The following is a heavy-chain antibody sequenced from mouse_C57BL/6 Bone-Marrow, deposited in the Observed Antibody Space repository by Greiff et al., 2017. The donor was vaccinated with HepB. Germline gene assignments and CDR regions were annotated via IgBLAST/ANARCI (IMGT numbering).Heavy chain of an antibody. Sequence: EVQLVESGPGLVKPSQSLSLTCSVTGYSITSGYYWNWIRQFPGNKLEWMGYISYDGSNNYNPSLKNRISITRDTSKNQFFLKLNSVTTEDTATYYCARDPGFDYWGQGTTLTVSS. CDR1: GYSITSGYY. CDR2: ISYDGSN. J-gene: IGHJ2*01. V-gene: IGHV3-6*01. CDR3: ARDPGFDY.